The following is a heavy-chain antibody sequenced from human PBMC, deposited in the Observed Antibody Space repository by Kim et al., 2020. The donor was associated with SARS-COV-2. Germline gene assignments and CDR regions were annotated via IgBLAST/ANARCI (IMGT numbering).Heavy chain of an antibody. CDR2: ISYDGSNK. Sequence: GGSLRLSCAASGFTFSSYGMHWVRQAPGKGLEWVAVISYDGSNKYYADSVKGRFTISRDNSKNTLYLQMNSLRAEDTAVYYCAKDWKQWLIRNAFDIWG. V-gene: IGHV3-30*18. J-gene: IGHJ3*02. CDR1: GFTFSSYG. D-gene: IGHD6-19*01. CDR3: AKDWKQWLIRNAFDI.